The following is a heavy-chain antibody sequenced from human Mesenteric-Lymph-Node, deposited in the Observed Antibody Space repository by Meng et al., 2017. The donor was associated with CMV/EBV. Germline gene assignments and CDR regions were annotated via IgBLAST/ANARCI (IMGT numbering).Heavy chain of an antibody. CDR2: IGADSGGI. D-gene: IGHD2-15*01. V-gene: IGHV3-23*01. CDR1: GFTFNTHA. J-gene: IGHJ4*02. CDR3: AKGGQEVPLTRRFDY. Sequence: ESLKISCVASGFTFNTHAMNWVRQAPGKGLEWVSIIGADSGGIQYGDSVKGRFTISRDNSKNTLYLRVDSLRVEDTAIYFCAKGGQEVPLTRRFDYWGQGTLVTVSS.